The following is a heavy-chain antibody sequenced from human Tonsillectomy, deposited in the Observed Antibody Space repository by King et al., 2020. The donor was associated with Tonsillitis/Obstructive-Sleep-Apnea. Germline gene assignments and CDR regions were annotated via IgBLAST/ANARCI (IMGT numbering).Heavy chain of an antibody. CDR3: ARGGYCSGGSCYRTNDY. J-gene: IGHJ4*02. V-gene: IGHV3-21*01. D-gene: IGHD2-15*01. Sequence: VQLVGSGGGLVKPGGSLRLSCAASGFTFSSYNMNWVRQAPGKGLEWVSSISSSSSYIYYADSVKGRFTISRDNAKNSLYLQMNSLRAEDTAVYYCARGGYCSGGSCYRTNDYWGQGTLVTVSS. CDR1: GFTFSSYN. CDR2: ISSSSSYI.